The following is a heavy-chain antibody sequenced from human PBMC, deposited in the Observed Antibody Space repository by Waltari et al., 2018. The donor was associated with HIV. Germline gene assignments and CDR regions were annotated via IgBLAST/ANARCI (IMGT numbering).Heavy chain of an antibody. CDR2: IKQYGSKK. CDR1: GFTFSSYW. D-gene: IGHD4-4*01. V-gene: IGHV3-7*01. Sequence: EVHLVESGGGMVQPGGSLRLSCAASGFTFSSYWMSWVRQAPEKGLEGGANIKQYGSKKNYVDSMKGRFTISRDNAKNSLFLQMNSLRDEDAGVYYCARESTTSPRYGMDVWGQGTTVTVSS. J-gene: IGHJ6*02. CDR3: ARESTTSPRYGMDV.